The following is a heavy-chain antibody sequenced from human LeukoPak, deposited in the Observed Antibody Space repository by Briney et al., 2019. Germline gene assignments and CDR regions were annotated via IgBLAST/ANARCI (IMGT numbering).Heavy chain of an antibody. CDR2: IWYDGSNE. V-gene: IGHV3-30*02. CDR3: ARKRYSSSGALRDVFDI. CDR1: GFTFSDYG. Sequence: GGSLRLSCAASGFTFSDYGMHWVRQAPGKGLEWVAFIWYDGSNEYYADSVKGRFTISRDNSKSTLYLQMNSLRAEDTAVYYCARKRYSSSGALRDVFDIWGQGTMVTVSS. J-gene: IGHJ3*02. D-gene: IGHD6-19*01.